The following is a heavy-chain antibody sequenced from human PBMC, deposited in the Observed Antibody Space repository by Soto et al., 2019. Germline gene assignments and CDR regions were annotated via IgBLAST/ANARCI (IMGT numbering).Heavy chain of an antibody. CDR1: SGSISSFY. D-gene: IGHD1-26*01. Sequence: SETLSLTCTVSSGSISSFYWSWIRQPPGKGLEWIGYIYYSGSTNYNPSLKSRVTISVDTSKNQFSLKLRSVTAADTAVYYCVRDDIGLGIDYWGLGTLVTVSS. V-gene: IGHV4-59*01. CDR2: IYYSGST. CDR3: VRDDIGLGIDY. J-gene: IGHJ4*02.